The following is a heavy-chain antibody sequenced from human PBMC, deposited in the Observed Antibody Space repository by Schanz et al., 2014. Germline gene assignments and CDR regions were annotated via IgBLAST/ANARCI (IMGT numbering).Heavy chain of an antibody. Sequence: QVQLVESGGGLVKPGGSLRLSCAASGFVFGDYYMTWIRQAPGKGLEWLSYISDSGTYTNYADSVKGRFTISRDNAKNSLYLQLNSLRAEDTAVYYCARAGYCTSVSCSLFVSDYWGQGTLVTVSS. J-gene: IGHJ4*02. D-gene: IGHD2-2*03. CDR1: GFVFGDYY. V-gene: IGHV3-11*05. CDR3: ARAGYCTSVSCSLFVSDY. CDR2: ISDSGTYT.